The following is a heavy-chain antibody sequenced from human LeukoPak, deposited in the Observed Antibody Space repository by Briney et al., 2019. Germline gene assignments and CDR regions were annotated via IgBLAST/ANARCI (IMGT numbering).Heavy chain of an antibody. CDR2: INPNSGGT. CDR1: GYTFTGYY. CDR3: ARLLSVFRVDY. Sequence: ASVKVSCKASGYTFTGYYMHWVRQAPGQGLEWMGRINPNSGGTNYAQKFQGRVTMTRDTSISTAYMELSRLGSDDTAVYYCARLLSVFRVDYWGQGTLVTVSS. J-gene: IGHJ4*02. D-gene: IGHD2/OR15-2a*01. V-gene: IGHV1-2*06.